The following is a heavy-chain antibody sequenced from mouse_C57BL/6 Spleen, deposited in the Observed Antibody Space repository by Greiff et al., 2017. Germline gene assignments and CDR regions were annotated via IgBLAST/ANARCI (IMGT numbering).Heavy chain of an antibody. CDR1: GYTFTDYY. Sequence: EVQLQQSGPVLVKPGASVKMSCKASGYTFTDYYMNWVKQSHGKSLEWIGVINPYNGGTSSNQKFKGNATLTVDKSSSAAYMELNSLTSEDSAVYYCARVGHTPEEAMDYWGQGTSVTVSS. J-gene: IGHJ4*01. V-gene: IGHV1-19*01. CDR2: INPYNGGT. D-gene: IGHD3-3*01. CDR3: ARVGHTPEEAMDY.